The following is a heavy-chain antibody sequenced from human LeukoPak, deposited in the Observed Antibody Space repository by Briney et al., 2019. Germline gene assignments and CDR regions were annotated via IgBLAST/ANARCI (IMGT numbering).Heavy chain of an antibody. D-gene: IGHD2-15*01. CDR2: ISGSSGDI. CDR1: GFTFSSYA. J-gene: IGHJ4*02. Sequence: PGGSLRLSCAASGFTFSSYAMSWVRQAPGKGLEWVSSISGSSGDIYYADSVKGRFTISRDNAKNSLYLQMNSLRAEDTALYYCAKGDIVVVVPGKEERTFEYWGQGALVTVSS. CDR3: AKGDIVVVVPGKEERTFEY. V-gene: IGHV3-23*01.